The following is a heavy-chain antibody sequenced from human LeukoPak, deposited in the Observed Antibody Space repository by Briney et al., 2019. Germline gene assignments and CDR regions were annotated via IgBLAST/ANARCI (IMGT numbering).Heavy chain of an antibody. CDR1: GGTFSSYT. V-gene: IGHV1-69*02. J-gene: IGHJ4*02. D-gene: IGHD2-21*01. CDR2: IIPILGIA. CDR3: AHESSRAYCGGDCSSPESY. Sequence: GASVKVSCKASGGTFSSYTISWVRQAPGQGLEWMGRIIPILGIANYAQKFQGRVTITAGKSTSTAYMELSSLRPEDTAVYYCAHESSRAYCGGDCSSPESYWGQGTLVTVSS.